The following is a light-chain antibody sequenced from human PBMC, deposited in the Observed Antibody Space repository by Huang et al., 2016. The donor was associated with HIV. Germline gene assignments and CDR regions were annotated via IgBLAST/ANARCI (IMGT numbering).Light chain of an antibody. CDR1: QSVGSS. J-gene: IGKJ3*01. Sequence: EIVMTQSPVTLSVSPGESPTLFCRASQSVGSSLAWYQPKPGQAPRLLVDGTSTRATGIPSRFIGSGSGTEFTLTISSLQSEDFAFYYCQQYDDWPRGFTFGPGTTVDIK. CDR3: QQYDDWPRGFT. CDR2: GTS. V-gene: IGKV3-15*01.